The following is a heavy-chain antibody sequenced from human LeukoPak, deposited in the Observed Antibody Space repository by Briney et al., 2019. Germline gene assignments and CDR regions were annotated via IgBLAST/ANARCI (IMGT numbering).Heavy chain of an antibody. CDR2: MYYSKNT. Sequence: ATDTLSLTCTVSGGSISSSSAYWGWIRQPPGKGLEWIGSMYYSKNTYYNPSLKSRVTISADTSKNQFSLTLGSVSATDTAVYYCVSPRGFSYYYFDYWGQGTLVTLSS. CDR1: GGSISSSSAY. J-gene: IGHJ4*02. V-gene: IGHV4-39*01. CDR3: VSPRGFSYYYFDY. D-gene: IGHD5-18*01.